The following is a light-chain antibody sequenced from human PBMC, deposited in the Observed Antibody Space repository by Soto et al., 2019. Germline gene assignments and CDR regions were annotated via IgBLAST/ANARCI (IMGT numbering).Light chain of an antibody. CDR2: DAS. CDR1: RSIRSS. J-gene: IGKJ2*01. Sequence: EIVMTQSPATLSVSPGERATLSCRASRSIRSSLAWYPHKPGQAPRLLIYDASTRATGIPARFSGSGSGTDFTLTINSLQSEDLAIYYCQQYHNWPPYTFGQGTKLEIK. V-gene: IGKV3-15*01. CDR3: QQYHNWPPYT.